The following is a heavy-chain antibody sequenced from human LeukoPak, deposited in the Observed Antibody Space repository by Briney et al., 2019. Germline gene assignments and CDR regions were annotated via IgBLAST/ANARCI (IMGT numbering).Heavy chain of an antibody. D-gene: IGHD4/OR15-4a*01. Sequence: GGSLRLSCAASGFTFTNYAMGWVRQAPGKGLQWVSSFSVGGNTYYTDSVKGRFTISRDFPRNTIYLQMNSLRAEDTAMYYCAREVPSDAFDIWGQGTMVTVSS. CDR1: GFTFTNYA. J-gene: IGHJ3*02. CDR3: AREVPSDAFDI. V-gene: IGHV3-23*01. CDR2: FSVGGNT.